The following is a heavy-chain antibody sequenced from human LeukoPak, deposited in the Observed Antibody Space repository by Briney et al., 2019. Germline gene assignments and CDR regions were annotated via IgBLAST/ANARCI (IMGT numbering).Heavy chain of an antibody. CDR3: ARVPSHSIAVAGTTDAFDI. J-gene: IGHJ3*02. CDR1: GYTFTGYY. D-gene: IGHD6-19*01. CDR2: INPNSGGT. V-gene: IGHV1-2*04. Sequence: ASVKVSCKASGYTFTGYYMHWVRQAPGQGLEWMGWINPNSGGTNYAQKFQGWVTMTRDTSISTAYMELSRLRSDDTAVYYCARVPSHSIAVAGTTDAFDIWGQGTMVTVSS.